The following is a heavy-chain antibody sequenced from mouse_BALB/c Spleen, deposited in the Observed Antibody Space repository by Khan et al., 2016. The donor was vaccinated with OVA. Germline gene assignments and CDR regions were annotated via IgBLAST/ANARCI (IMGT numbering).Heavy chain of an antibody. D-gene: IGHD1-2*01. CDR1: GYTFTEYT. V-gene: IGHV1-18*01. CDR3: ARRGFITTANWYFDV. Sequence: IRLQQSGPELVKPGASVKISCKTSGYTFTEYTMHWVKQSHGKSLEWIGRINPNNGGTTYNQKFKGKATLTVDKSSSTAYMELRSLTSEDSAVYYYARRGFITTANWYFDVWGAGTTVTVSS. J-gene: IGHJ1*01. CDR2: INPNNGGT.